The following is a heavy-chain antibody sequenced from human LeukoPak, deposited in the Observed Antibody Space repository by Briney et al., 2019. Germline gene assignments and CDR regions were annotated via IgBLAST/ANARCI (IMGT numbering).Heavy chain of an antibody. V-gene: IGHV1-24*01. J-gene: IGHJ5*02. CDR1: GYTLTELS. D-gene: IGHD4-17*01. CDR2: FDPEDGET. CDR3: ATVGTTVSSNWFDP. Sequence: ASVKVSCKVSGYTLTELSMHWVRQAPGKGLEWMGGFDPEDGETIYAQKFQGRVTMTEDTSTDTAYMELSSLRSEDTAVYYCATVGTTVSSNWFDPWGQGTLVTVSS.